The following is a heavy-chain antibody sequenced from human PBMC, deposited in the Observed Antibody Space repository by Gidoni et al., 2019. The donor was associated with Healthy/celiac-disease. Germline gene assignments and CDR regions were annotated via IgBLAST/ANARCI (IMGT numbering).Heavy chain of an antibody. CDR1: GYRFTSYW. CDR3: ARQGTDYYYGMDV. J-gene: IGHJ6*02. Sequence: EVQLLPSGAEVKKPGESLKTSRKGSGYRFTSYWIGWVRQMPGKGLEWMGIIYPGDSDTRYSPSFQGQVTISADKSISTAYLQWSSLKASDTAMYYCARQGTDYYYGMDVWGQGTTVTVSS. CDR2: IYPGDSDT. V-gene: IGHV5-51*01.